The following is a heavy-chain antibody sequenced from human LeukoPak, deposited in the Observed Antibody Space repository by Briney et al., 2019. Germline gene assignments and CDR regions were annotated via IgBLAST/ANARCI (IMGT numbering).Heavy chain of an antibody. CDR3: ARVQYSSSWRYYFDY. D-gene: IGHD6-13*01. CDR1: GCTFSSYA. J-gene: IGHJ4*02. CDR2: IIPIFGTA. V-gene: IGHV1-69*05. Sequence: GASVKVSCKASGCTFSSYAISWVRQAPGQGLEWMGGIIPIFGTANYAQKFQCRVTITTDESTSTAYMELSSLRSEDTAVYYCARVQYSSSWRYYFDYWGQGTLVTVSS.